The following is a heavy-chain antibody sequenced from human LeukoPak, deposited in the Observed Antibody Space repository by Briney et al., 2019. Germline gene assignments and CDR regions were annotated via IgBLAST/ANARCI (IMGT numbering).Heavy chain of an antibody. CDR2: IVNDGSQT. Sequence: PGGSLRLSCAASGFTFSSFGMHWVRQAPGKGLDWVAVIVNDGSQTSYADSVKGRFTISRDNAKNSLYLQMNSLRAEDTAVYYCARDRTDSSSDYYMDVWGKGTTVTVSS. V-gene: IGHV3-33*01. J-gene: IGHJ6*03. CDR3: ARDRTDSSSDYYMDV. CDR1: GFTFSSFG. D-gene: IGHD6-6*01.